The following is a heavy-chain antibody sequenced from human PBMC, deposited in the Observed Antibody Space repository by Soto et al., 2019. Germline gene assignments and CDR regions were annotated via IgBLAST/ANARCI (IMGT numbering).Heavy chain of an antibody. J-gene: IGHJ4*02. CDR1: GFTFSSHG. CDR2: IWYDGSEK. Sequence: GGSLRLSCAASGFTFSSHGMHWVRQAPGKGLEWVAVIWYDGSEKYYADSAKGRFTISRDNSKNTLYLQMSGLRAEDTAVYYCARWGNYKKLDCWGQGSTVTVSS. CDR3: ARWGNYKKLDC. D-gene: IGHD7-27*01. V-gene: IGHV3-33*01.